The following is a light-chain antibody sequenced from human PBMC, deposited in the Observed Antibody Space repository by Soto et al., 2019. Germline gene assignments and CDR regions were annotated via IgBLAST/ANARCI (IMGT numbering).Light chain of an antibody. Sequence: QSVLTQPRSVSGSPGQSVTISCTGTSSDVGGYNYVSWYQQHPGKAPKLMIYDVSKRPSGVPDRFSGSKSGNTASLTISGLQAEDEADYYCTSYAGSNSFPYVFGSGTKVTVL. CDR1: SSDVGGYNY. CDR2: DVS. CDR3: TSYAGSNSFPYV. V-gene: IGLV2-11*01. J-gene: IGLJ1*01.